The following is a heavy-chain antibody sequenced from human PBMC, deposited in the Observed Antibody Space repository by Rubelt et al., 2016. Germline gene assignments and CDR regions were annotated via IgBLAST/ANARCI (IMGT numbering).Heavy chain of an antibody. Sequence: QVQLQESGPRLVKPSGTLSLTCGVSGASLTSSNWWSWVRQPPGRGLEWIGEVFHDGTTYYNPSLKSRVTISVDTSKNQFSLKLSSVTAADTAVYYCARVQMVTTGSHKWLDPWGQGTLVTVSS. J-gene: IGHJ5*02. CDR1: GASLTSSNW. CDR3: ARVQMVTTGSHKWLDP. CDR2: VFHDGTT. D-gene: IGHD4-17*01. V-gene: IGHV4-4*02.